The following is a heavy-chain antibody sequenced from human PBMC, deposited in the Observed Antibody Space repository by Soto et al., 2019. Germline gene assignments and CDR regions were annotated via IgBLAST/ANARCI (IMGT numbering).Heavy chain of an antibody. D-gene: IGHD3-22*01. CDR2: ISWNSGSI. CDR1: GFTFDDYA. Sequence: EVQLVESGGGLVQPGRSLRLSCAASGFTFDDYAMHWVRQAPGKGLEWVSGISWNSGSIGYADSVKGRFTISRDNAKNSLYLQMNSLRAEDTDLYYCAKGYYYDSSGYPYYFDYWGQGTLVTVSS. J-gene: IGHJ4*02. CDR3: AKGYYYDSSGYPYYFDY. V-gene: IGHV3-9*01.